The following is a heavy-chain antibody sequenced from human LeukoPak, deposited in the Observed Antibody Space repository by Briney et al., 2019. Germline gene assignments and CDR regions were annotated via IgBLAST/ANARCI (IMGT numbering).Heavy chain of an antibody. CDR1: GFTFSSHW. V-gene: IGHV3-74*01. J-gene: IGHJ5*02. CDR2: LNTDGSST. D-gene: IGHD3-22*01. Sequence: GGSLRLSCAASGFTFSSHWMHWVRQAPGKGLVWVSRLNTDGSSTVYADSVKGRFTISRDNAKNTLYLRMNSLRAEDTAVYYCARGYYDSNDSNRSNWFDPWGQGTLVTVSS. CDR3: ARGYYDSNDSNRSNWFDP.